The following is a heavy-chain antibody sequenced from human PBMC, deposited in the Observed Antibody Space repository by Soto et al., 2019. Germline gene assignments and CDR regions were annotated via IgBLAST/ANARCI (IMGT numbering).Heavy chain of an antibody. J-gene: IGHJ6*02. Sequence: SETLSLTCTVSGGSISGYYWSWIRQPPGKGLEWIGYMYKTGSTVYNPSFKSRVTISVDTSKNQFSLKLNSVTAADTAVYYCAKDLWGYCGTDCYPLDVWGQGTTVTVSS. CDR1: GGSISGYY. CDR2: MYKTGST. CDR3: AKDLWGYCGTDCYPLDV. V-gene: IGHV4-59*01. D-gene: IGHD2-21*02.